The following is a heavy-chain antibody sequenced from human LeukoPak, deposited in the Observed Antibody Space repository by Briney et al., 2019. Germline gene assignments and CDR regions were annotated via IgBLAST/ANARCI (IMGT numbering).Heavy chain of an antibody. Sequence: GGSLRLSCAASGFTFSSYAMSWVRQAPGKGLEWVSAISGSGGSIYYADSVKGRFTISRDNSKNTLYLQMNSLRAEDTAVYYCAKLRGLVVPAAMIYFDYWGQGTLVTVSS. D-gene: IGHD2-2*01. CDR2: ISGSGGSI. CDR1: GFTFSSYA. J-gene: IGHJ4*02. V-gene: IGHV3-23*01. CDR3: AKLRGLVVPAAMIYFDY.